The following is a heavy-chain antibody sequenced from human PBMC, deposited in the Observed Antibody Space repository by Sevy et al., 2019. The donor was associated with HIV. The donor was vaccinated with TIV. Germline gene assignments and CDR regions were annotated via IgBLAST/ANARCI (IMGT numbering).Heavy chain of an antibody. Sequence: GESLKISCKGSGYNFTAYWIAWVRQMPGKGLEWMGIIYPGDSETRYSPTFQGQVTISADKSISTAYLQWSSLKASDTAMYYYARHGTTATTMDYFDYWGQGALVTVSS. J-gene: IGHJ4*02. CDR3: ARHGTTATTMDYFDY. V-gene: IGHV5-51*01. CDR2: IYPGDSET. CDR1: GYNFTAYW. D-gene: IGHD1-1*01.